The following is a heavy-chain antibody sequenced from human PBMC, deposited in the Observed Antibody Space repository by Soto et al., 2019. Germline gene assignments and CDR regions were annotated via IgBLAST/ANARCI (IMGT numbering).Heavy chain of an antibody. CDR1: GFTFKNYG. CDR3: ASFKREARYYFDY. CDR2: ILYDGSYK. Sequence: GGSLRLSCAVSGFTFKNYGMHWVRQAPGKGLEWVAVILYDGSYKYYADSVQGRFTISRDNSKNTLYLQMNSLRAEDTAVYYCASFKREARYYFDYWGQGTLVTVSS. J-gene: IGHJ4*02. V-gene: IGHV3-30*03.